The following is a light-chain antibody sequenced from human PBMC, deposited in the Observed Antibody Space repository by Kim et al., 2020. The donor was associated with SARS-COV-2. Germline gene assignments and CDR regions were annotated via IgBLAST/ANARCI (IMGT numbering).Light chain of an antibody. Sequence: SSELTQDPAVSVALGQTVRITCQGDSLRSYYASWYQQKPGQASVLVIYGKNNRPSGIPDRFSGSSSGNTASLTITGAQAEDEADYYCNSRDSSGNHYVFGTGTKVTVL. J-gene: IGLJ1*01. CDR3: NSRDSSGNHYV. CDR2: GKN. V-gene: IGLV3-19*01. CDR1: SLRSYY.